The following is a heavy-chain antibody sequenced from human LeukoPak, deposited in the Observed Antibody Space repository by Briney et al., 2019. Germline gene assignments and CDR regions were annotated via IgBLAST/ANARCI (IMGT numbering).Heavy chain of an antibody. V-gene: IGHV3-23*01. CDR2: ISGSGGST. J-gene: IGHJ4*02. CDR3: AKEGGAAAVAGLFDY. CDR1: GFTFSSYS. Sequence: GGPLRLSCAASGFTFSSYSMSWVRQAPGKGLEWVSAISGSGGSTYYADSVKGRFTISRDNSKNTVYLQVNSLRAKDTAVYYCAKEGGAAAVAGLFDYWGQGTLVTVSS. D-gene: IGHD6-19*01.